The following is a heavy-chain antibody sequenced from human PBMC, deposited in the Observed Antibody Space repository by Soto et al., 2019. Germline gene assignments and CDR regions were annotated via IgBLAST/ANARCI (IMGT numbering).Heavy chain of an antibody. D-gene: IGHD6-13*01. CDR2: IIPIFGTA. CDR3: ASGYSSSWDAAKGPYYYYYGMDV. Sequence: QVQLVQSGAEVKKPGSSVKVSCKASGGTFSSYAISWVRQAPGQGLEWMGGIIPIFGTANYAQKFQGRVTITADESPSTAYMELSSMRSEDTAVYYCASGYSSSWDAAKGPYYYYYGMDVWGQGTTVTVSS. J-gene: IGHJ6*02. CDR1: GGTFSSYA. V-gene: IGHV1-69*12.